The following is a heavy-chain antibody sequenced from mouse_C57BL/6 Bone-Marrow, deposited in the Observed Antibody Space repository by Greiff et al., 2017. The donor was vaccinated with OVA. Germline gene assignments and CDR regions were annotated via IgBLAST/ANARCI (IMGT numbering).Heavy chain of an antibody. CDR3: ARVALWVDY. D-gene: IGHD1-1*02. CDR1: GYTFTDYY. CDR2: IYPGSGNT. V-gene: IGHV1-76*01. Sequence: VQLQQSGAELVRPGASVKLSCKASGYTFTDYYINWVKQRPGQGLEWIARIYPGSGNTYYNEKFKGKATLTAEKSSSTAYMQLSSLTSEDSAVYFCARVALWVDYWGQGTTLTVSS. J-gene: IGHJ2*01.